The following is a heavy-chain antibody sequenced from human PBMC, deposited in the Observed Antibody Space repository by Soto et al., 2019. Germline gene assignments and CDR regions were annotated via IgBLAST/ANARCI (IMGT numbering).Heavy chain of an antibody. CDR1: GFTFSSYS. V-gene: IGHV3-48*01. D-gene: IGHD3-9*01. J-gene: IGHJ6*03. CDR3: ARDTGREYFPHYYYYMDV. CDR2: ISSSSSTI. Sequence: GGFLRLSCAASGFTFSSYSMNWVRQAPGKGLEWVSYISSSSSTIYYADSVKGRFTISRDNAKNSLYLQMNSLRAEDTAVYYCARDTGREYFPHYYYYMDVWGKGTTVTVSS.